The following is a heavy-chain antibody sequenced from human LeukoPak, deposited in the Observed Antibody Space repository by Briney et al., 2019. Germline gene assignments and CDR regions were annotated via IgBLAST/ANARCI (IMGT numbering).Heavy chain of an antibody. D-gene: IGHD3-22*01. Sequence: PGRSLRLSCAASGFAFNTYALHWVRQAPGKGLEWVAIISSDGINTYYADFVEGRFSISRDNSKNMLYLQMDSLRAEDTAMYYCARDLRPADTTGYYSHFDYWGQGTLVTVSS. V-gene: IGHV3-30*04. CDR1: GFAFNTYA. CDR2: ISSDGINT. J-gene: IGHJ4*02. CDR3: ARDLRPADTTGYYSHFDY.